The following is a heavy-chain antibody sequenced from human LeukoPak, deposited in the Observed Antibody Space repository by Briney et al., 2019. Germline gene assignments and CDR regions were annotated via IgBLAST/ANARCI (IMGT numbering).Heavy chain of an antibody. Sequence: GESLKISCKGSGYSFTSYWIGWVSQMPGKGLEWMGIIYPGDSDTRYSPSFQGQVTISADKSISTAYLQWSSLKASDTAMYYCARGQLGYYDSSGYWLDYWGQGTLVTVSS. CDR2: IYPGDSDT. V-gene: IGHV5-51*01. D-gene: IGHD3-22*01. J-gene: IGHJ4*02. CDR3: ARGQLGYYDSSGYWLDY. CDR1: GYSFTSYW.